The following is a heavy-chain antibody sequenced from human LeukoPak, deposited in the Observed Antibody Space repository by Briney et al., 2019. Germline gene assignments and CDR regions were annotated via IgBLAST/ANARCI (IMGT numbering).Heavy chain of an antibody. V-gene: IGHV4-30-4*01. Sequence: PSETLSLTYTVSGDSISSGDYYWSWIRQPPGKGLEWIGYISYSGSTHYNPSLRGRVTISGDTSRNQFSLQLSSVTAADTAVYFCARAPLDYGHDSYYYGMDLWGQGTTVTVSS. D-gene: IGHD4/OR15-4a*01. CDR3: ARAPLDYGHDSYYYGMDL. CDR2: ISYSGST. CDR1: GDSISSGDYY. J-gene: IGHJ6*02.